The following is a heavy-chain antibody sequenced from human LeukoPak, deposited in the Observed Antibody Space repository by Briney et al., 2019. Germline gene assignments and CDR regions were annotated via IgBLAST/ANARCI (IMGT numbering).Heavy chain of an antibody. CDR3: ARRGITMIVDWFDP. J-gene: IGHJ5*02. Sequence: ASETLSLTCAVSGGSISSSNWWSWVRQPPGKGLEWIGEIYHSGSTNYNPSLKSRVTISVDKSKNQFSLKLSSVTAAGTAVYYCARRGITMIVDWFDPWGQGTLVTVSS. CDR2: IYHSGST. V-gene: IGHV4-4*02. D-gene: IGHD3-22*01. CDR1: GGSISSSNW.